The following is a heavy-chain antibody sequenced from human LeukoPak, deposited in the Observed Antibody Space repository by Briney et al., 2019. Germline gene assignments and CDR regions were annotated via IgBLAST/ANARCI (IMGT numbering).Heavy chain of an antibody. D-gene: IGHD2-15*01. Sequence: GGSLRLSCAASGFTVSSTYMSWVRQAPGKGLEWLSFISTTSDAMYYADSVKGRLTVSRDNAKNSLFLQMHSLRAEDTAIYYCAREIPGRIAADCWGQGTLVTVSS. CDR3: AREIPGRIAADC. V-gene: IGHV3-48*01. J-gene: IGHJ4*02. CDR2: ISTTSDAM. CDR1: GFTVSSTY.